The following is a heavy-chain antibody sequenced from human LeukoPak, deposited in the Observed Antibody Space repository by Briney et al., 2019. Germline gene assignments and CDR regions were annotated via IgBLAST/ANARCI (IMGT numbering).Heavy chain of an antibody. D-gene: IGHD6-13*01. Sequence: PSETLSLTCTVSGGSISSGGYYWSWIRQHPGKGLEWIGYIYYSGSTYYNPSLKSRVTISVDTSKNQFSLKLSSVTAADTAVYYCARAIYETAPGGIAYYFDYWGQGTLVTVSS. J-gene: IGHJ4*02. V-gene: IGHV4-31*03. CDR3: ARAIYETAPGGIAYYFDY. CDR2: IYYSGST. CDR1: GGSISSGGYY.